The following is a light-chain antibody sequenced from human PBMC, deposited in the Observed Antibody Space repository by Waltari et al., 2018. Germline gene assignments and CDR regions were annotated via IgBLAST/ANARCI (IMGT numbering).Light chain of an antibody. CDR2: EDI. Sequence: QSALTQPASVSGSPGQTTTISCTGTSSDVGTYNLVSWYQQHPGKAPTLMIYEDIKRPSGVSHRFSGSKSGNTASLTISGLQAEDEADYYCCSYAPTNSYVFGTGTKVTVL. CDR3: CSYAPTNSYV. V-gene: IGLV2-23*01. J-gene: IGLJ1*01. CDR1: SSDVGTYNL.